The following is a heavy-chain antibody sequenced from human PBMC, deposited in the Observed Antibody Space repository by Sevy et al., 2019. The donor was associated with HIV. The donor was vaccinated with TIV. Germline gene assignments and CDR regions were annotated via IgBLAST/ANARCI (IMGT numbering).Heavy chain of an antibody. CDR3: VRDNLGFDY. CDR1: GFTLSSNH. J-gene: IGHJ4*02. V-gene: IGHV3-33*01. CDR2: IWYDGSKT. D-gene: IGHD3-16*01. Sequence: GGSLRLSCAASGFTLSSNHMHWVRQAPGKGLEWVAAIWYDGSKTYYADAVRGRFTISRDNSENTLHLQMNSLTAEDTAVYYCVRDNLGFDYWGQGTLVTVSS.